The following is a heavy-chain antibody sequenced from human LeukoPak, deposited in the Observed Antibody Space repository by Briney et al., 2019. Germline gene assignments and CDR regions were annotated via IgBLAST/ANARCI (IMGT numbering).Heavy chain of an antibody. CDR1: GFTFSSYG. Sequence: PGGSLRLSCAASGFTFSSYGMHWVRQAPGKGLEGVAVISYDGSNKYYADSVRGRFTISRDNSKNTLYLQMNSLRAEDTAVYYCAKDSSPSFALGSYYNYFDYWGQGTLVTVSS. V-gene: IGHV3-30*18. J-gene: IGHJ4*02. CDR2: ISYDGSNK. D-gene: IGHD3-10*01. CDR3: AKDSSPSFALGSYYNYFDY.